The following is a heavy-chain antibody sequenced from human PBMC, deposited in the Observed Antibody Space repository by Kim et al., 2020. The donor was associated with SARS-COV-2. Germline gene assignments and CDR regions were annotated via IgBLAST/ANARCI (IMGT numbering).Heavy chain of an antibody. Sequence: SETLSLTCTVSGGSISSSSYYWGWIRQPPGKGLEWIGSIYYSGSTYYNPSLKSRVTISVDTSKNQFSLNLSSVTAADTAVYYCARRAYYYDSSGYYKPWGQGTLVTVSS. V-gene: IGHV4-39*01. CDR3: ARRAYYYDSSGYYKP. J-gene: IGHJ5*02. CDR2: IYYSGST. CDR1: GGSISSSSYY. D-gene: IGHD3-22*01.